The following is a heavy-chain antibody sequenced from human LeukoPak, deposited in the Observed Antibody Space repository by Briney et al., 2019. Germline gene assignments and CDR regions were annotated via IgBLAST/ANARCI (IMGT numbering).Heavy chain of an antibody. CDR3: ARDSGYEGYY. CDR1: GGSVSSGSYY. D-gene: IGHD5-12*01. J-gene: IGHJ4*02. Sequence: PSETLSLTCTVSGGSVSSGSYYWRWIRQPPGKGLEWTGYIYYSGSTNYNPSLKSRVTISVDTSKNQFSLKLSSVTAADTAVYYCARDSGYEGYYWGQGTLVTVSS. CDR2: IYYSGST. V-gene: IGHV4-61*01.